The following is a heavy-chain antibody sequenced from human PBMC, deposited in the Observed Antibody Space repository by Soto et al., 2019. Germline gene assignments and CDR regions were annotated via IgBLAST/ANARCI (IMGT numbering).Heavy chain of an antibody. Sequence: SEPLSLTCAFYGGSFSGYYWSGIRQPPGKGLEWIGEINHSGSTNYNPSLKSRVTISVDTSKNQFSLKLSSVTAADTAVYYCARGRTIFGVVRSDYYYYYMDVWGKGTTVTVSS. CDR2: INHSGST. V-gene: IGHV4-34*01. J-gene: IGHJ6*03. CDR1: GGSFSGYY. D-gene: IGHD3-3*01. CDR3: ARGRTIFGVVRSDYYYYYMDV.